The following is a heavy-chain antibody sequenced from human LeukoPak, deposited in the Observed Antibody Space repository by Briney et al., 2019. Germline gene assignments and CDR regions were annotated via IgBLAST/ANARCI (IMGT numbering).Heavy chain of an antibody. Sequence: SETLSLTCTVSGGSITTYYWSWIRQPPGKGLEWIGYIHYSGTTNYNPSLKSRVTIPVDTSKNQFSLKLRSVTAADTAVYYCARGTMMVGPWGQGTLVTVSS. CDR1: GGSITTYY. V-gene: IGHV4-59*01. CDR2: IHYSGTT. J-gene: IGHJ5*02. CDR3: ARGTMMVGP. D-gene: IGHD3-22*01.